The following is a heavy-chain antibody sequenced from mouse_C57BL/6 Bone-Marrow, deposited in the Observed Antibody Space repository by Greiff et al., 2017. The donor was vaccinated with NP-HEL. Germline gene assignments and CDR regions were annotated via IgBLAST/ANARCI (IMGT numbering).Heavy chain of an antibody. V-gene: IGHV14-4*01. J-gene: IGHJ4*01. CDR2: IDPENGDT. D-gene: IGHD1-1*01. Sequence: VQLQQSGAELVRPGASVKLSCTVSGFNITDDSMHCVKQRPEQGLAWIGWIDPENGDTEYASKFQGNASITSATSSNTAYLQLSSLTSEDTAVYYCTTGGSSPYAMDYWGQGTSVTVSS. CDR1: GFNITDDS. CDR3: TTGGSSPYAMDY.